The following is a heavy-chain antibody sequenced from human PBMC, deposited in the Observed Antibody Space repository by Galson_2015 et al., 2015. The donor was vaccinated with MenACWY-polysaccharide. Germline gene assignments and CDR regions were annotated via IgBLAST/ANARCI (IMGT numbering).Heavy chain of an antibody. Sequence: PALVKPTQTLTLTCTFSGFSLSTSGMCVTWIRQPPGKALEWLALLGWDDCRYYSTSLKSRLPISKDTYKNPGVLTMTKVDPVDTATYYCARTSRGGTVVYGMDVWGQGTTVTVS. V-gene: IGHV2-70*01. D-gene: IGHD4-23*01. J-gene: IGHJ6*02. CDR2: LGWDDCR. CDR3: ARTSRGGTVVYGMDV. CDR1: GFSLSTSGMC.